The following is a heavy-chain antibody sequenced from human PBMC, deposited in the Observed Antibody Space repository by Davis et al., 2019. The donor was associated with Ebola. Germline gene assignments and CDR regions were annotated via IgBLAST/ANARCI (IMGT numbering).Heavy chain of an antibody. CDR2: ISGSGGST. CDR1: GFTFSNYA. J-gene: IGHJ4*02. CDR3: AKSGPRYDFWSGYYTGIYFDY. Sequence: GESLKISCAASGFTFSNYAMSWVRQAPGKGLEWVSAISGSGGSTYYADSVKGRFTISRDNSKNTLYLQMNSLRAEDTAVYYCAKSGPRYDFWSGYYTGIYFDYWGQGTLVTVSS. V-gene: IGHV3-23*01. D-gene: IGHD3-3*01.